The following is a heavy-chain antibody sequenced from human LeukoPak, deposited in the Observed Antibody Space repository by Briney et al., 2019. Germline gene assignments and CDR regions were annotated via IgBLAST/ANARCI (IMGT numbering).Heavy chain of an antibody. CDR1: GGSISSSSYY. D-gene: IGHD1-26*01. CDR3: ARPLGAARYNWFDP. Sequence: SETLSLTCTVSGGSISSSSYYWGWIRQPPGKGLEWIGSIYYSGSTYYNPSLKSRVTISVDTSKNQFSLKLSSVTAADTAVYYCARPLGAARYNWFDPWGQGTLVTVSS. J-gene: IGHJ5*02. CDR2: IYYSGST. V-gene: IGHV4-39*01.